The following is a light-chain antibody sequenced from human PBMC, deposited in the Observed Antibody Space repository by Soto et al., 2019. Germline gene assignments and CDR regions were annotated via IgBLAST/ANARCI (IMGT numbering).Light chain of an antibody. CDR2: GAS. V-gene: IGKV3D-20*02. Sequence: EIVLTQSPATLSLSPGERATLSCRASQSVSSSYSAWYQQKPGQAPRLLIYGASSRATGIPDRFSGSGSGTDFTLTISSLEPEDFAVYYCQQRSYPITFGQGTRLEIK. CDR3: QQRSYPIT. J-gene: IGKJ5*01. CDR1: QSVSSSY.